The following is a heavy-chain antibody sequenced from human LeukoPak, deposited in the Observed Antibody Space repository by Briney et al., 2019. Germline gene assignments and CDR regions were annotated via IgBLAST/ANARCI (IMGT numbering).Heavy chain of an antibody. CDR1: GFTFSGSA. V-gene: IGHV3-73*01. Sequence: PGGSLKLSCAVSGFTFSGSAMHWVRQASGKGLEWVGRIRSKANSYATAYAASVKGRFTISRDDSKNTAYLQMNSLKTEDTAVYYCTRRGYCTNGVCYQDYWGQGTLVTVSS. J-gene: IGHJ4*02. CDR3: TRRGYCTNGVCYQDY. CDR2: IRSKANSYAT. D-gene: IGHD2-8*01.